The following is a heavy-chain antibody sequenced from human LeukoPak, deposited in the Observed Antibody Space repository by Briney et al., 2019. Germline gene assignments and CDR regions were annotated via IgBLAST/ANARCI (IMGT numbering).Heavy chain of an antibody. Sequence: GSSVKVSCKASGGTFSSYAISWVRQAPGQGLEWMGGIIPLFASANYAQKFRGRVTITTDESTSTAYMELSSLRSEDTAVYYCARALPDILTYNWFDPWGQGTLVTVSS. CDR2: IIPLFASA. CDR3: ARALPDILTYNWFDP. V-gene: IGHV1-69*05. CDR1: GGTFSSYA. D-gene: IGHD3-9*01. J-gene: IGHJ5*02.